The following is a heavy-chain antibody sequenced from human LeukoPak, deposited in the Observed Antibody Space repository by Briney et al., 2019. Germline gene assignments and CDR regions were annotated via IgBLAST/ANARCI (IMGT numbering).Heavy chain of an antibody. CDR1: GLTFDDYA. V-gene: IGHV3-9*01. CDR3: AKDNAGYFDY. J-gene: IGHJ4*02. CDR2: ISWNSGSI. Sequence: GRSLRLSCAASGLTFDDYAMHWVRQAPGKGLEWVSGISWNSGSIGYADSVKGRFTISRDNAKNSLYLQMNSLRAEDTALYYCAKDNAGYFDYWGQGTLVTVSS.